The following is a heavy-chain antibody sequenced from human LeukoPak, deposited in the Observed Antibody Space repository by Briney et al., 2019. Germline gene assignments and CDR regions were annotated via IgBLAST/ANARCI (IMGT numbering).Heavy chain of an antibody. J-gene: IGHJ4*02. CDR2: IYYSGST. CDR3: ASLHGDYVY. V-gene: IGHV4-59*01. D-gene: IGHD4-17*01. Sequence: PSETLSVTCTVSGGSISSYYWSWIRQPPGKGLGWMGYIYYSGSTNYNPSLKSRVALSVDTSKKQFSLKLTCVTAAETAGYCCASLHGDYVYCGQGTLVTVSS. CDR1: GGSISSYY.